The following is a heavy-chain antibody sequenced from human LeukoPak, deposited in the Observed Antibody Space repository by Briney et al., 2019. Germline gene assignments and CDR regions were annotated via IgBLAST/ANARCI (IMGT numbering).Heavy chain of an antibody. Sequence: GGSLRLSCAASGFTFSSYAMYWVRQAPGKGLEWVAVISYDGSNKYYADSVKGRFTISRDNSKNTLYLQMNSLRAEDTAVYYCARDRIAARPHQTYNWFDPWGQGTLVTVSS. CDR3: ARDRIAARPHQTYNWFDP. D-gene: IGHD6-6*01. CDR2: ISYDGSNK. J-gene: IGHJ5*02. V-gene: IGHV3-30-3*01. CDR1: GFTFSSYA.